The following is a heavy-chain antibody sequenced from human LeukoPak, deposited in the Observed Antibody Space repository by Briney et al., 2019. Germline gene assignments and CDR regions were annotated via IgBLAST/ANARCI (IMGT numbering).Heavy chain of an antibody. CDR1: GGSISGYY. V-gene: IGHV4-59*01. Sequence: SETLSLTCTVSGGSISGYYWSWIRQPPGKGLEWLGFIYYTGNTKYNPSLNSRLTMSVDTSRNQFSLRLSSVTAADTAVYYCARYSGSYPHDAFDIWGQGTMVTVSS. D-gene: IGHD1-26*01. J-gene: IGHJ3*02. CDR2: IYYTGNT. CDR3: ARYSGSYPHDAFDI.